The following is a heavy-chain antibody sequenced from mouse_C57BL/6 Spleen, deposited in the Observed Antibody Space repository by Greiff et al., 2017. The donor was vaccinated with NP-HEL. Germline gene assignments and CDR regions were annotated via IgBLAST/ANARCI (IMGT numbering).Heavy chain of an antibody. V-gene: IGHV1-15*01. D-gene: IGHD5-5*01. CDR1: GYTFTDYE. CDR3: TRGGLPAWFAY. CDR2: IDPETGGT. Sequence: LVESGAELVRPGASVTLSCKASGYTFTDYEMHWVKQTPVHGLEWIGAIDPETGGTAYNQKFKGKAILTADKSSSTAYMELRSLTSEDSAVYYCTRGGLPAWFAYWGQGTLVTVSA. J-gene: IGHJ3*01.